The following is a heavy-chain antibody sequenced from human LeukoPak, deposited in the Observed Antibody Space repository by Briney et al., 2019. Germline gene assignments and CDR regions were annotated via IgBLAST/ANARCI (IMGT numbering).Heavy chain of an antibody. CDR3: ARERFSSSPSYYYGMDV. D-gene: IGHD2-2*01. J-gene: IGHJ6*02. CDR1: GDSISGYY. CDR2: IYYSGNA. V-gene: IGHV4-59*01. Sequence: SETLPLTCTVSGDSISGYYWSWIRRPPGKGLQWLGYIYYSGNANYNPSLKSRVTISVDTSKNQFSLKLTSVTAADTAVYYCARERFSSSPSYYYGMDVWGQGTTVTVSS.